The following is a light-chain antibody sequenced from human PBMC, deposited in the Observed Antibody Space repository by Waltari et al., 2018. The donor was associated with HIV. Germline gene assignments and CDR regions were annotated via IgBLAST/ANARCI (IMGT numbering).Light chain of an antibody. J-gene: IGLJ2*01. Sequence: QSVLTQPPSASGTPGQRVTISCSGNSYNIGNNFVSWYQQVPGMAPKPLIYQNGQRPSGVPYRFSGSKSGTSASLAISGLRSEDEADYYCSAWDDKLTALVFGGGTKLTDL. CDR1: SYNIGNNF. CDR2: QNG. V-gene: IGLV1-47*01. CDR3: SAWDDKLTALV.